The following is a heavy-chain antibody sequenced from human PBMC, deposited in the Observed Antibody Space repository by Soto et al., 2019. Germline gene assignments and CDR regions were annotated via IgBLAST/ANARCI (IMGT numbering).Heavy chain of an antibody. J-gene: IGHJ5*02. V-gene: IGHV1-3*01. CDR3: ARDVGCYDLFDP. Sequence: GASVKVSCKASRYTFTSYAMHWVRQAPGQRLEWMGWINAGNGNTKYSQKFQGRVTITRDTSASTAYMELSSLRSDDTAVYYCARDVGCYDLFDPWGQGTLVTVSS. D-gene: IGHD5-12*01. CDR1: RYTFTSYA. CDR2: INAGNGNT.